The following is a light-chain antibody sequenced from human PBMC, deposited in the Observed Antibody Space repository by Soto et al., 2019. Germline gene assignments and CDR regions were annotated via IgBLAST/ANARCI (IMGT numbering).Light chain of an antibody. Sequence: QSVLTQPPSASGSPGQSVTISCSGTSSDVGGYNYVSWYQQHPGKAPKLMIYEVSKRPSGVPDRFSGSKSDSTASLTVSGLQAEDEADYYCSSYAGNNIVFGGGTQLTVL. CDR3: SSYAGNNIV. J-gene: IGLJ7*01. CDR1: SSDVGGYNY. CDR2: EVS. V-gene: IGLV2-8*01.